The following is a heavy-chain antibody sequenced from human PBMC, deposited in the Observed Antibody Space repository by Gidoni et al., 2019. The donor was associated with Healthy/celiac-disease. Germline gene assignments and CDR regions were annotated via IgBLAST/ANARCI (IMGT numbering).Heavy chain of an antibody. D-gene: IGHD3-3*01. Sequence: QVQLLESGGGVVQPGRSLRLSCAASGFTFSSYGMHWVRQAPGKGLEWVAVIWYDGSNKYYADSVKGRFTISRDNSKNTLYLKMNSLRAEDTAVYYCARVGTIFGVVYYYYYGMDVWGQGTTVTVSS. CDR3: ARVGTIFGVVYYYYYGMDV. CDR1: GFTFSSYG. CDR2: IWYDGSNK. V-gene: IGHV3-33*01. J-gene: IGHJ6*02.